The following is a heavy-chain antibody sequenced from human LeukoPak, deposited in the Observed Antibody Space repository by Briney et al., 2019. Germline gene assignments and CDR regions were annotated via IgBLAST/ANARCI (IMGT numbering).Heavy chain of an antibody. V-gene: IGHV1-2*04. Sequence: ASVKVSCKASGYTFTGYYMHWVRQAPGQGLEWMGWINPNSGGTNYAQKFQGWVTMTRDTSISTAYMELSRLRSEDTAVYYCAREPYCSSTSCYTHHDAFDIWGQGTMVTVSS. CDR2: INPNSGGT. J-gene: IGHJ3*02. CDR1: GYTFTGYY. CDR3: AREPYCSSTSCYTHHDAFDI. D-gene: IGHD2-2*02.